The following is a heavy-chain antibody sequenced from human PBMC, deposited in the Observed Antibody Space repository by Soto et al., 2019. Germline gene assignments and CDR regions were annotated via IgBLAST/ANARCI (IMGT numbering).Heavy chain of an antibody. D-gene: IGHD3-10*01. V-gene: IGHV3-30*18. CDR1: GFTFSTYG. CDR2: ISYDGSNR. CDR3: AKDEVRTPSLYAMDV. J-gene: IGHJ6*02. Sequence: VQLLESGGGLVQPGGSLRLSCAASGFTFSTYGMHWVRQAPGKGLEWVALISYDGSNRNSADSVKGRFTISRDNSKNTLYLQMNSLRVEDTAVYYCAKDEVRTPSLYAMDVWGQGTTVTVSS.